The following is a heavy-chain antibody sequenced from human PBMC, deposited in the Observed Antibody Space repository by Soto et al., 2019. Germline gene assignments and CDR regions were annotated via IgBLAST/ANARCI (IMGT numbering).Heavy chain of an antibody. V-gene: IGHV1-58*01. J-gene: IGHJ3*01. CDR1: GFTFTSSA. Sequence: QMQLVQSGPEVKKPGTSVKVSCKASGFTFTSSAVQWVRQARGQSLEWIGWIVVGSGNTNYAQKFQERVTITRDMATSTAYMELSSLRSEDTAVYYCAADSTYYHGSALLHAFDLWGQGTMVTVSS. CDR2: IVVGSGNT. CDR3: AADSTYYHGSALLHAFDL. D-gene: IGHD3-10*01.